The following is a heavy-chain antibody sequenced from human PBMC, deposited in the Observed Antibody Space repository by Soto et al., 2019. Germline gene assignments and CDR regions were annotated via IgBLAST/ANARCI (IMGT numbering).Heavy chain of an antibody. V-gene: IGHV4-38-2*02. J-gene: IGHJ4*01. D-gene: IGHD6-19*01. Sequence: TLALTCTVSGYSISSGSYWGWIRQPPGKGPEWIASIYHGGTTFYNPSLKSRVTVSVDKSNNQFSLKLRSVTAADTAVYYCAKSHVMAVAGSKFDYCGHGTLGSVSS. CDR2: IYHGGTT. CDR3: AKSHVMAVAGSKFDY. CDR1: GYSISSGSY.